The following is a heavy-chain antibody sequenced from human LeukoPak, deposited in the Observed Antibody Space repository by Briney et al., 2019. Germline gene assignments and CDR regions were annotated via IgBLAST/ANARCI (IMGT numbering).Heavy chain of an antibody. Sequence: SETLSLTCAVYGGSFSGYYWSWIRQPPEKGLEWIGEINHSGSTNYNPTLKSRVTISVDTSKNQFSLKLSSVTAADTAVYYCASRSSGRRYFDYWGQGTLVTVSS. CDR1: GGSFSGYY. V-gene: IGHV4-34*01. D-gene: IGHD6-19*01. CDR3: ASRSSGRRYFDY. J-gene: IGHJ4*02. CDR2: INHSGST.